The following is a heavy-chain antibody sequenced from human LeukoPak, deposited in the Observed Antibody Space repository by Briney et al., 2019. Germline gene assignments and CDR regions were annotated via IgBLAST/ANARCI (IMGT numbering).Heavy chain of an antibody. D-gene: IGHD3-22*01. CDR2: TSQSGSA. CDR1: GGSFSGYY. CDR3: ARGRRYYDSTGSYKHLDF. J-gene: IGHJ4*02. Sequence: SETLSLTCAVYGGSFSGYYWSWIRQPPGKGLEWVGETSQSGSADHNPSLKSRLIMSVDTSKNQFSLKLSSVTAADAGLYYCARGRRYYDSTGSYKHLDFWDQGTLVTVSS. V-gene: IGHV4-34*01.